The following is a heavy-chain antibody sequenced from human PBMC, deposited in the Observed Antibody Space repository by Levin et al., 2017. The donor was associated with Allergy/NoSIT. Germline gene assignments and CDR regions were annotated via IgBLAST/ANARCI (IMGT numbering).Heavy chain of an antibody. CDR2: FSGRGTT. J-gene: IGHJ4*02. V-gene: IGHV3-23*01. Sequence: GESLKISCAASGFTVSNYGMSWVRQAPGKGLEWVSAFSGRGTTHYAESVKGRFTISRDNSKNTVFLQMNILRTEDTAVYYCAREAAASGTIWDDYWGQGTLVTVSS. D-gene: IGHD1-1*01. CDR1: GFTVSNYG. CDR3: AREAAASGTIWDDY.